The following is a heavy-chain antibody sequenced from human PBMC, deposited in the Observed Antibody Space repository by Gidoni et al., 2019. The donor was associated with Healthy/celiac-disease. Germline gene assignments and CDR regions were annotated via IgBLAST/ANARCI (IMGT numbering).Heavy chain of an antibody. D-gene: IGHD2-21*02. J-gene: IGHJ4*02. CDR3: ARDYLAYCGGDCYGFDY. Sequence: QVQLVESGGGVVQPGRSLRLSCAASGFTFSSYGMHWVRQAPGKGLEWVAVIWYDGSNKYYADSVKGRFTISRDNSKNTLYLQMNSLRAEDTAVYYCARDYLAYCGGDCYGFDYWGQGTLVTVSS. V-gene: IGHV3-33*01. CDR1: GFTFSSYG. CDR2: IWYDGSNK.